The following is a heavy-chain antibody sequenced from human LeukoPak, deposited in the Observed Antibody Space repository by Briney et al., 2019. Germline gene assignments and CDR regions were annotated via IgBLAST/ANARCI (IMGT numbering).Heavy chain of an antibody. CDR1: GFTFSSYS. CDR3: ARDSIDCSSTSCFGFWFDP. V-gene: IGHV3-21*01. D-gene: IGHD2-2*01. J-gene: IGHJ5*02. CDR2: ISSSSYI. Sequence: GGSLRLSCAASGFTFSSYSMNWVRQAPGKGLEWVSSISSSSYIYYADSVKGRFTISRDNAKNSLYLQMNSLRAEDTAVYYCARDSIDCSSTSCFGFWFDPWGQGTLVTVSS.